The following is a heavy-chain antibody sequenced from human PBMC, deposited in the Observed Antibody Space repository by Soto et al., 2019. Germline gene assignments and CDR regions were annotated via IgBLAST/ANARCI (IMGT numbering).Heavy chain of an antibody. CDR3: AKAYFVWSSEQPYYFDY. CDR2: ISGSGGRS. Sequence: EVQLLDSGGGLVQPGGSLRLSCAASGFTFSNYAMTWVRKGPGKGLEWVSGISGSGGRSYYADSVKGRFTISRDNSKSTLYLQMNSLRAEDTAVYYCAKAYFVWSSEQPYYFDYWGQGTLVTVSS. V-gene: IGHV3-23*01. D-gene: IGHD3-16*01. J-gene: IGHJ4*02. CDR1: GFTFSNYA.